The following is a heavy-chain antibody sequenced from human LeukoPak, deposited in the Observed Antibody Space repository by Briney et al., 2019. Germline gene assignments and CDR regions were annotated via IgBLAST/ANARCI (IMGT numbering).Heavy chain of an antibody. CDR1: EFTFSSYS. J-gene: IGHJ4*02. CDR3: ARAHSYYFGY. Sequence: GRSLRLSCAASEFTFSSYSMNWVRQAPGKGLEWVSYITNSGNSKSYADSVKGRFTISRDNSKNTLYLQMNSLRAEDTAVYYCARAHSYYFGYWGQGTLVTVSS. CDR2: ITNSGNSK. D-gene: IGHD5-18*01. V-gene: IGHV3-48*01.